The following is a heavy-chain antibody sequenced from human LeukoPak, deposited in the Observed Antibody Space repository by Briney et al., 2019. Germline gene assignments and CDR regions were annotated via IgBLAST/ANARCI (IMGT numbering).Heavy chain of an antibody. CDR2: IYYSGST. J-gene: IGHJ4*02. D-gene: IGHD3-3*01. V-gene: IGHV4-59*01. CDR1: GGSISSYY. Sequence: SETLSLTCTVSGGSISSYYWSWIRQPPGKGLEWIGYIYYSGSTNYNPSLKSRVTISVDTSKNQFSLKLSSVTAADTAVYYCARGGGVHYDFWSGPILAFDYWGQGTLVTVSS. CDR3: ARGGGVHYDFWSGPILAFDY.